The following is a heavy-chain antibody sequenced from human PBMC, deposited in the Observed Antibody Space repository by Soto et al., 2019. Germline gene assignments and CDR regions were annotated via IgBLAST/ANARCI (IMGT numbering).Heavy chain of an antibody. Sequence: SVRVSCKASGGTFSSYAISWVRQAPGQGLEWMGGIIPIFGTADYAQKFQGRVTITADESTSTAYMELSSLRSEDTAVYYCARGGSPPGIAVAGTRLDFAYWGQGTPVIVSS. V-gene: IGHV1-69*13. CDR3: ARGGSPPGIAVAGTRLDFAY. CDR2: IIPIFGTA. D-gene: IGHD6-19*01. CDR1: GGTFSSYA. J-gene: IGHJ4*02.